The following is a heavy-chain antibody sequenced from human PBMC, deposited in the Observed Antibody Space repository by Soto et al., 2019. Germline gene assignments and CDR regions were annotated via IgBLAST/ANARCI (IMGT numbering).Heavy chain of an antibody. D-gene: IGHD1-26*01. CDR3: AKEGGSYSFSFDH. CDR2: ISGSGGNT. CDR1: RFTFTSYA. V-gene: IGHV3-23*01. J-gene: IGHJ4*02. Sequence: EVQLSESGGSLVQPGGSLRLSCAASRFTFTSYAMNWVRQAPGKGLEWVSGISGSGGNTYYADSAKGRFTISRDNSKNTLFLQMNSLRAEDTAVYYCAKEGGSYSFSFDHWGQGTLVTVSS.